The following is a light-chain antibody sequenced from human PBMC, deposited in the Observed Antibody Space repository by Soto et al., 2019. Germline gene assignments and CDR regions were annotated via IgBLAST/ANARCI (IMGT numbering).Light chain of an antibody. J-gene: IGKJ1*01. CDR3: QKYNNWPLA. V-gene: IGKV3-15*01. CDR2: GAS. CDR1: QSVSSH. Sequence: IVLTQSPVTLSVSPGERAILSCWASQSVSSHLAWYHQKPGQAPRLLIYGASTRATGVPPRFIGSGSGTAFTLTISSLQSEDFGVYYCQKYNNWPLAFGQGTKVEVK.